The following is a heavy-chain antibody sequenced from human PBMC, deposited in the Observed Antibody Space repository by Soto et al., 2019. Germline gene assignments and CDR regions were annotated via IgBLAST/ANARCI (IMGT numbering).Heavy chain of an antibody. CDR2: IKSKIDGGTT. V-gene: IGHV3-15*01. D-gene: IGHD2-15*01. Sequence: GGSLRLSCAASGFTFSSAWMSWVRQAPGKGLEWVGRIKSKIDGGTTDYAAPVKARFTISRDDSQYTLYLQMNSPKTEDTAVVYSTTDPYCSGCSSYYTGSLDYWGQGTLVTVSS. CDR1: GFTFSSAW. J-gene: IGHJ4*02. CDR3: TTDPYCSGCSSYYTGSLDY.